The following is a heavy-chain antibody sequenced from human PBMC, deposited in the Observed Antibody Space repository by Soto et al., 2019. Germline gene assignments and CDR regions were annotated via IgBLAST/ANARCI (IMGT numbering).Heavy chain of an antibody. CDR3: AADSRYDYFVGDNYGMDV. CDR1: GFTFTSSS. D-gene: IGHD3-16*01. CDR2: IVVGSGNT. V-gene: IGHV1-58*02. J-gene: IGHJ6*02. Sequence: SVKVSCKASGFTFTSSSMQWVRQARGQRLEWIGWIVVGSGNTNYAQKFQERVTITRDMSTSTAYMELSSLRSEDTAVYYCAADSRYDYFVGDNYGMDVWGQGTTVTVSS.